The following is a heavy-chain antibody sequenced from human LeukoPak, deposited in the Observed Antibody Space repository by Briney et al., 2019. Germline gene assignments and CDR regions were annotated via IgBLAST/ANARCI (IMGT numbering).Heavy chain of an antibody. J-gene: IGHJ4*02. D-gene: IGHD3-10*01. CDR1: GFTFDDYG. V-gene: IGHV3-20*04. Sequence: GGSLRLSCAASGFTFDDYGMSWVRQAPGKGLEWVATIDWNGDNTAYADSVKGRFTISRDNAKNSLYLQMNSLRAEDTAVYCCAREKIRSGSYELDYWGQGTLVTVSS. CDR2: IDWNGDNT. CDR3: AREKIRSGSYELDY.